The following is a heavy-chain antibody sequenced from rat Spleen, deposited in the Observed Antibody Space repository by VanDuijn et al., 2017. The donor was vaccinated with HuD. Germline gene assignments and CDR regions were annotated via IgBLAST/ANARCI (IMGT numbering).Heavy chain of an antibody. Sequence: EVQLVESDGGLVQPGRSLKLSCAASGFTFSDYYMAWVRQAPTKGLEWVATISYDGSSTYYRDSMNGRFTISRDNAENTVYLQMNMLRSEDTATYFCATAGTRVSRFAYWGQGTLVTVSS. CDR3: ATAGTRVSRFAY. CDR2: ISYDGSST. V-gene: IGHV5-29*01. D-gene: IGHD1-4*01. CDR1: GFTFSDYY. J-gene: IGHJ3*01.